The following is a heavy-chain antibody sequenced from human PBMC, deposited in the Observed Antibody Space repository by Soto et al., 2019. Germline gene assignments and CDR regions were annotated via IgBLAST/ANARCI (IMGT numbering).Heavy chain of an antibody. V-gene: IGHV3-30*18. J-gene: IGHJ4*02. Sequence: GGSLRLSCAASGFTFSSYGMHWVRQAPGKGLEWVAVISYDGSNKYYADSVKGRFTISRDNSKNTLYLQMNSLRAEDTAVYYCAKEGYCSGGSCYLLRGGYYFDYWGRGTLVTVSS. CDR3: AKEGYCSGGSCYLLRGGYYFDY. D-gene: IGHD2-15*01. CDR2: ISYDGSNK. CDR1: GFTFSSYG.